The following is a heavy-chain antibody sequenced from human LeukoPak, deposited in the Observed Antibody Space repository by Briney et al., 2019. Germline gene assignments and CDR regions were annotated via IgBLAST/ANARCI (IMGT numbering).Heavy chain of an antibody. J-gene: IGHJ6*03. CDR2: IYTSGST. V-gene: IGHV4-4*09. CDR1: GGSISSYY. D-gene: IGHD5-18*01. Sequence: PSETLSLTCTVSGGSISSYYWSWIRQPPGKGLEWIGYIYTSGSTNYNPSLKSRVTISVDTSKNQFSLKLSSVTAADTAVYYCARHRIQLWLPYMDVWGKGTTVTVSS. CDR3: ARHRIQLWLPYMDV.